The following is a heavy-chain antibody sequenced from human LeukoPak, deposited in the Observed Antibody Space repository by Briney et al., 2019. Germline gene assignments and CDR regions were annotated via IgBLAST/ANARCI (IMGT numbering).Heavy chain of an antibody. CDR1: GGSISNYY. CDR2: IYYSGST. V-gene: IGHV4-59*01. CDR3: ARDPSSMVRGVIDAFDI. J-gene: IGHJ3*02. Sequence: SETLSLTCTVSGGSISNYYWNWIRQPPGKGLEWIGYIYYSGSTNYNPSLKSRVTISVDTSKNQFSLKLSSVTAADTAVYYCARDPSSMVRGVIDAFDIWGQGTMVTVSS. D-gene: IGHD3-10*01.